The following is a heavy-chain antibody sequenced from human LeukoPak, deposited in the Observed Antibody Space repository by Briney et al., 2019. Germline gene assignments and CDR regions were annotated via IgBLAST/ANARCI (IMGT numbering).Heavy chain of an antibody. D-gene: IGHD6-6*01. CDR1: GGSISSGGYY. Sequence: SQTLSLTCTVSGGSISSGGYYWSWIRQHPGKGLEWIGYIYYSGSTYYNPSLKSRVTISVDTSKNQFSLKLSSVTAAGTAVYYCARGPEAALADYWGQGTLVTVSS. CDR3: ARGPEAALADY. J-gene: IGHJ4*02. V-gene: IGHV4-31*03. CDR2: IYYSGST.